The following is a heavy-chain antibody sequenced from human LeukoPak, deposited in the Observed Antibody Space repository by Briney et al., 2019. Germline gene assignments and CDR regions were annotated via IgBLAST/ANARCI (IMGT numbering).Heavy chain of an antibody. D-gene: IGHD5-24*01. CDR2: INWNGINT. CDR3: ARDRLDGWLQEQDF. CDR1: GFTFSSYW. Sequence: GGSLRLSCAASGFTFSSYWMSWVRQAPGKGLEWVSGINWNGINTGYADSVRGRFTISRDSAKNSLYLQMDSLRADDTALYYCARDRLDGWLQEQDFWGQGTLVTVSS. J-gene: IGHJ4*02. V-gene: IGHV3-20*04.